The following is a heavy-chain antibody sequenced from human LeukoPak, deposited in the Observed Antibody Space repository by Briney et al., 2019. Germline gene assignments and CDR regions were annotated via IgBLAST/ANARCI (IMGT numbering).Heavy chain of an antibody. CDR2: INPNSGGT. CDR3: AREVTTGQSFDY. Sequence: ASVKVSCEASGYTFTGYYMHWVRQAPGQGLEWMGWINPNSGGTNYAQKFQGRVTMTRDTSISTAYMELSRLRSDDTAVYYCAREVTTGQSFDYWGQGTLVTVSS. D-gene: IGHD4-17*01. CDR1: GYTFTGYY. J-gene: IGHJ4*02. V-gene: IGHV1-2*02.